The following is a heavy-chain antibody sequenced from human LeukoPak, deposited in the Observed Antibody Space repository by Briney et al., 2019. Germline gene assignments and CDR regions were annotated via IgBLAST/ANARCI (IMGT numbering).Heavy chain of an antibody. Sequence: PSETLSLTCAVSGGSFRGYYWSWIRQSPGKGLEWIGSINYSGSTFYNPSLKSRVTISVDTSKNQFSLILSSVTAADTAVYFCARARLSIVRGITNFDYWGQGTVVTVSS. V-gene: IGHV4-34*01. CDR2: INYSGST. D-gene: IGHD3-10*01. CDR3: ARARLSIVRGITNFDY. J-gene: IGHJ4*02. CDR1: GGSFRGYY.